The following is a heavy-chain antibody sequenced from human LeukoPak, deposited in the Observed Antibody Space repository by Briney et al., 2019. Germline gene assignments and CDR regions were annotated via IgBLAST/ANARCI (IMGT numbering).Heavy chain of an antibody. CDR3: VIGTYRSFYYYYMDV. CDR1: GFTFGSYE. D-gene: IGHD1-26*01. CDR2: ITSTGSDT. V-gene: IGHV3-48*03. J-gene: IGHJ6*03. Sequence: GGSLRLSCAGSGFTFGSYEMNWVRQAPGRGLEWVSFITSTGSDTYYADSVRGRFATSRDNAKDSLYLQMNSLRVEDTAVYYCVIGTYRSFYYYYMDVWGNGTTVIVSS.